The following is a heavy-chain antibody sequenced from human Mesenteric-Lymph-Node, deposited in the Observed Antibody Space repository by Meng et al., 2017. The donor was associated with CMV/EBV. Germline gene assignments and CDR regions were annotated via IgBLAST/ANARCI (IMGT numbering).Heavy chain of an antibody. V-gene: IGHV1-2*02. CDR1: GYTFTVYY. J-gene: IGHJ5*02. D-gene: IGHD5-18*01. Sequence: ASVKVSCKASGYTFTVYYIQWVRQAPGQGLEWMGWIDPNSGGVNYAQKFRGRVTMTRDTSISTAYMELSSLRSDDTAVYYCAKDDILGADTAMAPPWGQGTLVTVSS. CDR2: IDPNSGGV. CDR3: AKDDILGADTAMAPP.